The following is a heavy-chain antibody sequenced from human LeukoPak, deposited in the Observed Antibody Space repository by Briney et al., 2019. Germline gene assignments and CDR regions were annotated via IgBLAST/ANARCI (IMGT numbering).Heavy chain of an antibody. CDR2: MNPNSGNT. J-gene: IGHJ3*02. Sequence: ASVKVSCKASGYTFTSYDINWVRQATGQGLEWMGWMNPNSGNTGYAQKFQGRVTMTTDTSTSTAYMELRSLRSDDTAVYYCARRAPNAFDIWGQGTMVTVSS. CDR1: GYTFTSYD. CDR3: ARRAPNAFDI. V-gene: IGHV1-8*01.